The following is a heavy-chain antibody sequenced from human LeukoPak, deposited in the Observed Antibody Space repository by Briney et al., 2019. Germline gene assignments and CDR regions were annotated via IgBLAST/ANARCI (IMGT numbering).Heavy chain of an antibody. CDR2: IIPIFGTA. D-gene: IGHD6-19*01. J-gene: IGHJ5*02. CDR1: GGTLSSYA. CDR3: ASEAVAGTPFDP. V-gene: IGHV1-69*05. Sequence: SVKVSCKASGGTLSSYAISWVRQAPGQGLEWMGRIIPIFGTANYAQKFQGRVTITTDESTSTAYMELSSLRSEDTAVYYCASEAVAGTPFDPWGQGTLVTVSS.